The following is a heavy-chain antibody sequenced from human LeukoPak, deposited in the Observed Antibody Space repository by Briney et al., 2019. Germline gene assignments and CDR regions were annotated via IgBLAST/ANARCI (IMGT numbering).Heavy chain of an antibody. Sequence: SETLSLTCAVYGRSFSGYYWSWIRQPPGKGVGWIREINHSGSTNYNPPLKSRVPTSVDTSKNQFSLKLSSGTPANTSVMYCASWRNYVSGSYNSYVYCAQGTPVTISS. V-gene: IGHV4-34*01. CDR2: INHSGST. D-gene: IGHD3-10*01. CDR1: GRSFSGYY. CDR3: ASWRNYVSGSYNSYVY. J-gene: IGHJ4*02.